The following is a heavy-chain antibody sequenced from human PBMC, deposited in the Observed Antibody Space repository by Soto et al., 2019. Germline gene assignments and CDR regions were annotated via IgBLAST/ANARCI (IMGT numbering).Heavy chain of an antibody. V-gene: IGHV3-23*01. Sequence: EVQLLESGGGLVQPGGSLRLSCAASGFTFSSYAMSWVRQAPGKRLEWVSAISGSGGSTYYADSVKGRFTISRDNSKHTLNPHMNSLRAEDRALYYCAKEGGTLFGAVIDYYYYYYGMDVFGQGTTVTVSS. CDR3: AKEGGTLFGAVIDYYYYYYGMDV. D-gene: IGHD3-3*01. CDR1: GFTFSSYA. J-gene: IGHJ6*02. CDR2: ISGSGGST.